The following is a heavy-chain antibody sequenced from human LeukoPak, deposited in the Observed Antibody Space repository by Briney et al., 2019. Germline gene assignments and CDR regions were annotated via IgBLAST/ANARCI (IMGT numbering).Heavy chain of an antibody. CDR1: GGSLNGYY. CDR2: IDHSGST. CDR3: ARYGMAAEGIWWFDP. V-gene: IGHV4-34*01. J-gene: IGHJ5*02. D-gene: IGHD6-13*01. Sequence: SETLSLTCAVYGGSLNGYYWSWIRQPPGKRLEWIGEIDHSGSTQYNPSLKSRVTISLDTSKKQFSLKLTSPTAADTAFYYCARYGMAAEGIWWFDPWGQGTLVTVSS.